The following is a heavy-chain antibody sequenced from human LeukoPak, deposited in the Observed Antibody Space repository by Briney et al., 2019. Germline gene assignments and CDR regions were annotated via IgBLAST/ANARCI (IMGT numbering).Heavy chain of an antibody. CDR1: GGTFSSYA. Sequence: ASVKVSCKASGGTFSSYAISWVRQAPGQGLEWMGRIIPILGIANYAQKFQGRVTITADKSTSTAYMELSSLRSDDTAVYYCARGETYYRYYFDYWGQGTLVTVSS. CDR2: IIPILGIA. CDR3: ARGETYYRYYFDY. J-gene: IGHJ4*02. D-gene: IGHD3-10*01. V-gene: IGHV1-69*04.